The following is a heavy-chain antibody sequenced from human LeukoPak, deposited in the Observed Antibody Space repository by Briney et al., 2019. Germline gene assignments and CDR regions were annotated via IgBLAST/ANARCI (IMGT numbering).Heavy chain of an antibody. CDR1: GFTFSSYA. D-gene: IGHD5-24*01. Sequence: PGRSLRLSCAASGFTFSSYAMHWVRQAPGKGLEWVAVISYDGSNKYYADSVKGRFTISRDNSKNTLYLQMNSLRAEDTAVYYCASRDKGYYYGMDVWGQGTTVTVSS. CDR3: ASRDKGYYYGMDV. J-gene: IGHJ6*02. CDR2: ISYDGSNK. V-gene: IGHV3-30*04.